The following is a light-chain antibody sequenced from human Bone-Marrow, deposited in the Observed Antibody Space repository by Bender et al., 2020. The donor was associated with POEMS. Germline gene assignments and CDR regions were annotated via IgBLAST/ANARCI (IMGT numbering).Light chain of an antibody. J-gene: IGLJ2*01. V-gene: IGLV2-14*01. Sequence: QSALTQPASVSGSPGQSITISCTGSSSDVGVYNFVSWYQQHPGKAPKLMIYDVYNRPSGVSSRFSGSKSGNTASLTISGLRAEDEADYYCSAYTASSTSVFGGGTTLTVL. CDR2: DVY. CDR1: SSDVGVYNF. CDR3: SAYTASSTSV.